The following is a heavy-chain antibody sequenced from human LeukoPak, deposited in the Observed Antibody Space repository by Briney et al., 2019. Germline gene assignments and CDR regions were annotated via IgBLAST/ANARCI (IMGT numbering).Heavy chain of an antibody. CDR3: ARDRSDIVVVVAATNAEVGDAFDI. V-gene: IGHV4-34*01. Sequence: PETLSLTCAVYGGSFSDYYWSWIRQPPGKGLEWIGEISHSGSTNYNPSLKSRVTISVDTSKNQFSLKLSSVTAADTAVYYCARDRSDIVVVVAATNAEVGDAFDIWGQGTMVTVSS. CDR1: GGSFSDYY. D-gene: IGHD2-15*01. CDR2: ISHSGST. J-gene: IGHJ3*02.